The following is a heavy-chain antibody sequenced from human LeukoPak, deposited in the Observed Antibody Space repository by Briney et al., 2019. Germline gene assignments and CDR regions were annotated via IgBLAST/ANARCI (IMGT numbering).Heavy chain of an antibody. CDR1: GYTFTGYY. V-gene: IGHV1-2*02. CDR3: ARDSTKYCSSTSCYYYYYMDV. J-gene: IGHJ6*03. Sequence: ASVKVSCKASGYTFTGYYMHWVRQAPGQGLEWMGWSNPTSGGTNSAQKFQGRVTMTRDTSISTAYMELFRLRSDDTAVYYCARDSTKYCSSTSCYYYYYMDVWGKGTTVTISS. D-gene: IGHD2-2*01. CDR2: SNPTSGGT.